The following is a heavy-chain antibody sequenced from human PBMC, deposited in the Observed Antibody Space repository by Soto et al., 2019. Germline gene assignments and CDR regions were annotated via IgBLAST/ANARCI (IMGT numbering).Heavy chain of an antibody. CDR3: ARDRGYYGMDV. Sequence: QVQLQESGPGLVKPSETLSLTCTVSGGSVSSGSYYWSWIRQPPGKGLEWIGYIYYSGSTNYNPSLKSRVTISVDTSKNRFSLKLSSVTAADTAVYYCARDRGYYGMDVWGQGTTVTVSS. CDR1: GGSVSSGSYY. J-gene: IGHJ6*02. V-gene: IGHV4-61*01. CDR2: IYYSGST.